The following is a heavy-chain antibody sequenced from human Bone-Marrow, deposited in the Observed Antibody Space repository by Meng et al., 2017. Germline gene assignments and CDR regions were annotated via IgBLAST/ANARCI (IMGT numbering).Heavy chain of an antibody. CDR2: ISSSSNYI. J-gene: IGHJ3*02. CDR1: GLGLTSHT. CDR3: ARVDHHDAFDI. V-gene: IGHV3-21*01. D-gene: IGHD1-14*01. Sequence: GESLKISCAASGLGLTSHTMNWVRLAPGKGLEWVSSISSSSNYIYYADSVKGRFRISRDNARNSLYLQMDSLRAEDTAVYYCARVDHHDAFDIWGQGTMVTVSS.